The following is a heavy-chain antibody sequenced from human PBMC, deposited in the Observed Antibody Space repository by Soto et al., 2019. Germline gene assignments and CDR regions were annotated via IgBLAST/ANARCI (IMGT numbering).Heavy chain of an antibody. D-gene: IGHD2-21*02. J-gene: IGHJ6*02. CDR3: AREETAWPLAYGLDV. Sequence: PGGSLRLSCAASGFTFGSYRMHWVRQAPGKGLEWVSSISSSGDTYYADSLKGRLTISRDYAKNSLSLQMNSLRAEDTAVYYCAREETAWPLAYGLDVWGQGTTVTVSS. CDR1: GFTFGSYR. CDR2: ISSSGDT. V-gene: IGHV3-21*01.